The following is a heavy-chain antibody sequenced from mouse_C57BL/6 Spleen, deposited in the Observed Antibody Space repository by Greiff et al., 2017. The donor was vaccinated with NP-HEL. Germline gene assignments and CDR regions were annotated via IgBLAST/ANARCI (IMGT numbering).Heavy chain of an antibody. Sequence: VQLQESGPELVKPGASVKISCKASGYSFTSYYIHWVKQRPGQGLEWIGWIYPGSGNTKYNEKFKGKATLTADTSSSTAYMQLSSLTSEDSAVYYCASPSDYYGSSYGYFDVWGTGTTVTVSS. J-gene: IGHJ1*03. CDR1: GYSFTSYY. D-gene: IGHD1-1*01. CDR2: IYPGSGNT. V-gene: IGHV1-66*01. CDR3: ASPSDYYGSSYGYFDV.